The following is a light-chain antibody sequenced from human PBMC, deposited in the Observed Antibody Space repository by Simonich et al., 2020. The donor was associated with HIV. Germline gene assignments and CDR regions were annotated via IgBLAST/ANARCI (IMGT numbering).Light chain of an antibody. J-gene: IGLJ2*01. CDR1: SSDVGGYNY. CDR3: SSYTGSNTVI. Sequence: QSALTQPASVSGSPGQSITISCTGTSSDVGGYNYVSWYPQHPGKAPKLMIYDGSKRPSGVSNRFSGSKSGNTASLTISGLQAKDEADYYCSSYTGSNTVIFGGGTKLTVL. V-gene: IGLV2-14*01. CDR2: DGS.